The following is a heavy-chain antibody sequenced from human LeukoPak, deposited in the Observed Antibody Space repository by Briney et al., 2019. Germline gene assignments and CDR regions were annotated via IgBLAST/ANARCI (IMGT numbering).Heavy chain of an antibody. V-gene: IGHV4-39*07. J-gene: IGHJ6*03. CDR1: GGSISSSSYY. CDR3: ARLAAAGTNYYSYMDV. D-gene: IGHD6-13*01. Sequence: SETLSLTCTVSGGSISSSSYYWGWILQPPGKGLEGIGSIYYSHSTYYNPSLKSRVTISVDTSKTQFSPKLSSVTAAATAVYYWARLAAAGTNYYSYMDVWGKGTTVTVSS. CDR2: IYYSHST.